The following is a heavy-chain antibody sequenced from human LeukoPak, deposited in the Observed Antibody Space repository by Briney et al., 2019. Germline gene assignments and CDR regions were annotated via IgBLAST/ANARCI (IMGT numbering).Heavy chain of an antibody. CDR2: INSDGSST. CDR3: ARDPYYDFWSGPDLDY. J-gene: IGHJ4*02. V-gene: IGHV3-74*01. Sequence: GGSLRLSCAASGFTFSSYWMHWVRQAPGKELVWVSRINSDGSSTSYADSVKGRFTISRDNAKNTLYLQMNSLRAEDTAVYYCARDPYYDFWSGPDLDYWGQGTLVTVSS. D-gene: IGHD3-3*01. CDR1: GFTFSSYW.